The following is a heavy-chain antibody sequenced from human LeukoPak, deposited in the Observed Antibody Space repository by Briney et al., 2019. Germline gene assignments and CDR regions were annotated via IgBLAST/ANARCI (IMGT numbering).Heavy chain of an antibody. CDR3: ASGNFWSGHNFDY. CDR2: IYYSGST. V-gene: IGHV4-61*01. CDR1: GGSVSSGSYY. D-gene: IGHD3-3*01. Sequence: PSETLSLTCTVSGGSVSSGSYYWSWIRQPPGKGLEWIGYIYYSGSTNYNPSLKSRVTISVDTSKNQSSLKLSSVTAADTAVYYCASGNFWSGHNFDYWGQGTLVTVSS. J-gene: IGHJ4*02.